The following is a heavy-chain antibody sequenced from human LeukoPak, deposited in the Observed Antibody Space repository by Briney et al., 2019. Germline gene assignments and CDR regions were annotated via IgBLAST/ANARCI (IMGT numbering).Heavy chain of an antibody. CDR1: GGTFSSYA. CDR2: IIPIFGTA. V-gene: IGHV1-69*01. D-gene: IGHD6-13*01. CDR3: ARGTADDGYYYYYGMDV. Sequence: SVKVSCKASGGTFSSYAISWVRQAPGQGLEWMGGIIPIFGTANYAQKFQGRVAITADESTSTAYMELSSLRSEDTAVCYCARGTADDGYYYYYGMDVWGQGTTVTVSS. J-gene: IGHJ6*02.